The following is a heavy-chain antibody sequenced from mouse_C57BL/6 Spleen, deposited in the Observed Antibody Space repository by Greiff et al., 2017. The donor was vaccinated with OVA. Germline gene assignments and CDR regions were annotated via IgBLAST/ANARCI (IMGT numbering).Heavy chain of an antibody. CDR3: AREGNYDPYAMDY. J-gene: IGHJ4*01. Sequence: VQLQQPGAELVKPGASVKVSCKASGYTFTSYWMHWVKQRPGQGLEWIGRIHPSDSDTNYNQKFKGKATLTVDKSSSTAYMQRSSVTSEDSAVYDCAREGNYDPYAMDYWGQGTSVTVSS. CDR2: IHPSDSDT. D-gene: IGHD2-1*01. CDR1: GYTFTSYW. V-gene: IGHV1-74*01.